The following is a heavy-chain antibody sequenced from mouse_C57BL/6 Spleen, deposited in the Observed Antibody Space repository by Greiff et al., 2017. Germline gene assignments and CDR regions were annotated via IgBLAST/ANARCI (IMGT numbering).Heavy chain of an antibody. J-gene: IGHJ4*01. CDR3: ARPLRSGWATDY. V-gene: IGHV7-3*01. Sequence: EVKLMESGGGLVQPGGSLSLSCAASGFTFTDYYMSWVRQPPGKALEWLGFIRNKANGYTTEYSASVKGRFTISRDNSQSILYLQMNALRAEDSATYYCARPLRSGWATDYWGQGTSVTVSS. D-gene: IGHD1-1*01. CDR1: GFTFTDYY. CDR2: IRNKANGYTT.